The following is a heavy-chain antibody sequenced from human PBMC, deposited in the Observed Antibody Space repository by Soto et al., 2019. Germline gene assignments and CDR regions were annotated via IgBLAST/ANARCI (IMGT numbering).Heavy chain of an antibody. V-gene: IGHV3-23*01. CDR1: GFTFSSSA. D-gene: IGHD6-13*01. CDR2: ISGSGGNT. Sequence: HPGGSLRLSCAASGFTFSSSAMSWVRQAPGKGLEWVSTISGSGGNTNYADSVKGRFSISRDNSMNTLYLQMNSLGAEDTAVYYCAKSALAAAGTGPFDYWGQGTLVTVSS. J-gene: IGHJ4*02. CDR3: AKSALAAAGTGPFDY.